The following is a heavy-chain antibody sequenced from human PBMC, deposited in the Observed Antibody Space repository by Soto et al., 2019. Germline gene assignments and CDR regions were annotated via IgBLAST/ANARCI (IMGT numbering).Heavy chain of an antibody. Sequence: QITLKESGPTLVKPTQTLTLTCTFSGFSLSTSGVGVGWIRQPPGKALEWLALIYWDDDKRYSPSLKSRLTITKDTSKTQVVLTMTNMDPVDTATYYCAHSEGDIEAQSPKTWGQGTLVTVSS. J-gene: IGHJ4*02. D-gene: IGHD2-15*01. CDR2: IYWDDDK. CDR1: GFSLSTSGVG. CDR3: AHSEGDIEAQSPKT. V-gene: IGHV2-5*02.